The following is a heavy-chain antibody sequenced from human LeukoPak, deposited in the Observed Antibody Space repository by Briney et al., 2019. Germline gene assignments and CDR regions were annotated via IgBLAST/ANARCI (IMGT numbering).Heavy chain of an antibody. CDR1: EGTFSSYA. V-gene: IGHV1-69*05. CDR3: AREVWEDSNSPNWFDP. CDR2: IIPIFGTA. D-gene: IGHD4-11*01. Sequence: SVKVSCKASEGTFSSYAISWVRQAPGQGLEWMGRIIPIFGTANYAQKFQGRVTITTDESTSTAYMELSSLRSEDTAVYYCAREVWEDSNSPNWFDPWGQGTLVTVSS. J-gene: IGHJ5*02.